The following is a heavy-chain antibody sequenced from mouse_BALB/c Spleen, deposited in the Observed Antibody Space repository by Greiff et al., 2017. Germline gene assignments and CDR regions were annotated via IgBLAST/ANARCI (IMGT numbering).Heavy chain of an antibody. CDR3: ARRARDYPYAMDY. Sequence: QVQLKQSGPGILQPSQTLSLTCSFSGFSLSTSGMGVSWIRQPSGKGLEWLAHIYWDDDKRYNPSLKSRLTISKDTSSNQVFLKITSVDTADTATYYCARRARDYPYAMDYWGQGTSVTVSS. D-gene: IGHD5-5*01. V-gene: IGHV8-12*01. CDR1: GFSLSTSGMG. CDR2: IYWDDDK. J-gene: IGHJ4*01.